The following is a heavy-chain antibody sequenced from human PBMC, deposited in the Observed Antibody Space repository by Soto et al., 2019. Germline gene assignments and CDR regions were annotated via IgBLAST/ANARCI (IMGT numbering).Heavy chain of an antibody. J-gene: IGHJ3*02. CDR3: ARDKDDILTGYYHDAFDI. D-gene: IGHD3-9*01. CDR1: GFTFSSYW. CDR2: IKQDGSEK. V-gene: IGHV3-7*01. Sequence: GGSLRLSCAASGFTFSSYWMSWVRQAPGKGLEWVANIKQDGSEKYYVDSVKGRFTISRDNAKNSLYLQMNSLRAEDTAVYYCARDKDDILTGYYHDAFDIWGQGTMVTVSS.